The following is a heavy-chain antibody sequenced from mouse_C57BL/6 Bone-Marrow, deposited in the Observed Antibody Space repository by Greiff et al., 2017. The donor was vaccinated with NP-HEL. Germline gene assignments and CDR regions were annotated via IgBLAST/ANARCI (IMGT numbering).Heavy chain of an antibody. CDR2: IYPRSGNI. J-gene: IGHJ4*01. Sequence: VQLQQSGAELARPGASVKLSCKASGYTFTSYGISWVKQRTGQGLEWIGEIYPRSGNIYYNEKFKGKATLTADKSSSTAYMELRSLTSEDSAVYFCARCGSGYLQAMDYWGQGTSVTVSS. D-gene: IGHD3-2*02. V-gene: IGHV1-81*01. CDR3: ARCGSGYLQAMDY. CDR1: GYTFTSYG.